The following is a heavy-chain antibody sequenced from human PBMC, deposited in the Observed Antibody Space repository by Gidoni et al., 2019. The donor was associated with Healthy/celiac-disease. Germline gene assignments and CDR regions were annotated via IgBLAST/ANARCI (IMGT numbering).Heavy chain of an antibody. CDR3: AKDAGGSYTTDFYFDY. D-gene: IGHD1-26*01. V-gene: IGHV3-23*01. Sequence: EVQLLESGGGLVQPGGSLRLACAASGFTFSSYAMSWVRPAPGKGLEWVSAISGGGGSTYYADSVKGRFTISRDNSKNTLYLQMNSLRSEDTAVYYCAKDAGGSYTTDFYFDYWGQGTLVTVSS. CDR2: ISGGGGST. J-gene: IGHJ4*02. CDR1: GFTFSSYA.